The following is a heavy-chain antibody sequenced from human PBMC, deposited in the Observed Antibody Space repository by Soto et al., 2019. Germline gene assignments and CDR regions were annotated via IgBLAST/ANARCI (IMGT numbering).Heavy chain of an antibody. J-gene: IGHJ4*02. CDR1: GYNFTTFW. CDR2: IYPGDSET. V-gene: IGHV5-51*01. Sequence: GESLKISCKGSGYNFTTFWIGWVRQMPGKGLEWMGIIYPGDSETKYSPDFEGKVTISADRSTNTAYLQWRSLRASDTDMYYCARLGFPGAIYFDSWGLGTLVTVSS. CDR3: ARLGFPGAIYFDS.